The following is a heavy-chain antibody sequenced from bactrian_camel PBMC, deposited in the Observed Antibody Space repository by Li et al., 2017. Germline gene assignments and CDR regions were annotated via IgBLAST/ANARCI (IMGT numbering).Heavy chain of an antibody. V-gene: IGHV3S7*01. J-gene: IGHJ4*01. CDR3: MRDLMGWVPDNY. Sequence: HVQLVESGGGLVQPGESLRLSCVASGFSFSDYAMSWVRQAPGKGLEWVSSINADASFTAYADSVKGRFTISRDNAKNTMYLQMNSLKPEDTAVYYCMRDLMGWVPDNYWCQGTQVTFS. D-gene: IGHD5*01. CDR1: GFSFSDYA. CDR2: INADASFT.